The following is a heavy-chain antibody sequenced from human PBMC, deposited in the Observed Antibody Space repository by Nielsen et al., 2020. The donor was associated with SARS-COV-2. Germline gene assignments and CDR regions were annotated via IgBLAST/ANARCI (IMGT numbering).Heavy chain of an antibody. V-gene: IGHV4-61*01. CDR2: IYYSGST. Sequence: SETLSLTCTVSGGSVSSGSYYWSWIRQPPGKGLEWIGYIYYSGSTNYNPSLKSRVTISVDTSKNQFSLKLSSVTAADTAVYYCARTDTAMVTPFDYWGQGTLVTVSS. D-gene: IGHD5-18*01. J-gene: IGHJ4*02. CDR1: GGSVSSGSYY. CDR3: ARTDTAMVTPFDY.